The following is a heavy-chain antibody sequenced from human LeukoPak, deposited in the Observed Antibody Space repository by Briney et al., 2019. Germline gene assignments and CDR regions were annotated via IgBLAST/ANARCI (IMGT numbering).Heavy chain of an antibody. D-gene: IGHD3-10*01. Sequence: PGGSLRLSCAASGFTFSSYWMSWVRQAPGKGLEWVANIKQDGSEQYYVDSVKGRFTISRDNAKNSLCLQMNSLRAEDTSVYYCARVTGSNRAFDIWGQGTMVTVSS. CDR3: ARVTGSNRAFDI. J-gene: IGHJ3*02. CDR1: GFTFSSYW. V-gene: IGHV3-7*01. CDR2: IKQDGSEQ.